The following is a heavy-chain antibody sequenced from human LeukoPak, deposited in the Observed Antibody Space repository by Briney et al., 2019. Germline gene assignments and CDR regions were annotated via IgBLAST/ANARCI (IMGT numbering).Heavy chain of an antibody. V-gene: IGHV3-21*01. J-gene: IGHJ4*02. CDR1: GFTFSSYS. CDR3: AREVAEGFDY. CDR2: IGGTGTSI. Sequence: TGGSLGLSCAASGFTFSSYSMNWVRQAPGKGLEWVSSIGGTGTSIYYADSVKGRFTISRDNPKNSLYLQMNSLRAEDTAVYYCAREVAEGFDYWGQGTLVTVSS.